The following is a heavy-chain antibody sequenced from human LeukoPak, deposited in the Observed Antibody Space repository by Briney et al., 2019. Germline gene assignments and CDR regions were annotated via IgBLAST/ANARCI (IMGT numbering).Heavy chain of an antibody. V-gene: IGHV4-39*07. Sequence: PSETLSLTCTVSGGSISSSSYYWGWIRQPPGKGLEWIGSIYYSGSTYYNPSLKSRVTISVDTSKNQFSLKLSSVTAADTAVYYCARGDDYGGRLGAAFDIWGQGTMVTVSS. D-gene: IGHD4-23*01. CDR1: GGSISSSSYY. CDR2: IYYSGST. CDR3: ARGDDYGGRLGAAFDI. J-gene: IGHJ3*02.